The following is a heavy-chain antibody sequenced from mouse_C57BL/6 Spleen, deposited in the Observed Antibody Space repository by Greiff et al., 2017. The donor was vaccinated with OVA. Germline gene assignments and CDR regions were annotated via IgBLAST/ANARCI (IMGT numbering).Heavy chain of an antibody. CDR2: IYPGSGCT. J-gene: IGHJ4*01. CDR1: GYTFTSYW. V-gene: IGHV1-55*01. D-gene: IGHD1-1*01. Sequence: QVQLKQPGAELVKPGASVKMSCKASGYTFTSYWITWVKQRPGQGLEWIGDIYPGSGCTNYNETFKSKATLTVDTSSSTAYMQLSSLASEDSAVYYGERGATGGNYAMDYWGQGTSVTVSS. CDR3: ERGATGGNYAMDY.